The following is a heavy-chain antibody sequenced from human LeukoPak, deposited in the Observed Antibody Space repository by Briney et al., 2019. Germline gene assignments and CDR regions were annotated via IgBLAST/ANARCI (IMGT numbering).Heavy chain of an antibody. CDR3: AVSPTKGGSNFDY. CDR1: GYTFTGYY. CDR2: INPNSGGA. Sequence: ASVKVSCKASGYTFTGYYMHWVRQAPGQGLEWMGWINPNSGGANSAQKFQGRVTMTRDTSISTAYMEVSRLTSVDTAVYYCAVSPTKGGSNFDYWGQGTLVTVSS. V-gene: IGHV1-2*02. D-gene: IGHD1-26*01. J-gene: IGHJ4*02.